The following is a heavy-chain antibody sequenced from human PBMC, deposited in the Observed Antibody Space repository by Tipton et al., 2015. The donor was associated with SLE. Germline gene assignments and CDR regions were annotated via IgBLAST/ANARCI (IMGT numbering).Heavy chain of an antibody. CDR1: GFTFSSYA. CDR2: ISYDGSNK. J-gene: IGHJ4*02. CDR3: ARDGARYSSSWDYFDY. V-gene: IGHV3-30-3*01. Sequence: SLRLSCAASGFTFSSYAMHWVRQAPGKGLEWVAVISYDGSNKYYADSVKGRFTISRDNSKNTLYLQMNSLRAEDTAVYYCARDGARYSSSWDYFDYWGQGTLVTVSS. D-gene: IGHD6-13*01.